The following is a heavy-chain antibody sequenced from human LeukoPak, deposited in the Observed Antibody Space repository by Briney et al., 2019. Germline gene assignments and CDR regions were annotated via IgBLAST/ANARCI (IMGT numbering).Heavy chain of an antibody. CDR3: ARDAIAAAGTQLPYYYYYMDV. CDR1: GYTFIGHY. J-gene: IGHJ6*03. CDR2: SNPNSGGT. D-gene: IGHD6-13*01. V-gene: IGHV1-2*02. Sequence: ASVKVSCKASGYTFIGHYMHWVRQAPGQGLEWMGWSNPNSGGTNYAQKFQGRVTMTRDTSISTAYMELSRLRSDDTAVYYCARDAIAAAGTQLPYYYYYMDVWGKGTTVTIS.